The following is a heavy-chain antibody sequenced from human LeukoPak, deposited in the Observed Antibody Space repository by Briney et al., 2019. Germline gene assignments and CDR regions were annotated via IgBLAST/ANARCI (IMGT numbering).Heavy chain of an antibody. D-gene: IGHD3-10*01. J-gene: IGHJ4*02. CDR1: GGSISSYY. Sequence: PSETLSLTCTVSGGSISSYYWSWIRQPPGKGLEWIGYIYHSGRTYYNPSLKSRVTISVDTSKNQFSLKLSSVTAADTAVYYCARYYYGSGSYYNVQLRYFDYWGQGTLVTVSS. CDR3: ARYYYGSGSYYNVQLRYFDY. V-gene: IGHV4-59*06. CDR2: IYHSGRT.